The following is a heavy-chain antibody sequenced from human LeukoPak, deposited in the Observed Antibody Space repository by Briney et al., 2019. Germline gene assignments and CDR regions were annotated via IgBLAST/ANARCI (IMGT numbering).Heavy chain of an antibody. Sequence: GGSLRLSCAASGFTFSNYAMSWVRQAPGKGLEWVANIKQDGSEKYYVDSVKGRFTISRDNAKNSLYLQMNSLRAEVTAVYYCARNAYYYYYGMDVWGQGTTVTVSS. CDR1: GFTFSNYA. J-gene: IGHJ6*02. V-gene: IGHV3-7*01. CDR2: IKQDGSEK. CDR3: ARNAYYYYYGMDV.